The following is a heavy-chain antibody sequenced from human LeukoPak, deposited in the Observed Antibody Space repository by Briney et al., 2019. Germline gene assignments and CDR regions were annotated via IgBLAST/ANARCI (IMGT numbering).Heavy chain of an antibody. Sequence: ASVKVSCKVSGYTLTELSMHWVRPAPGKGLEWMGGFDPEDGETIYAQKFQGRVTMTEDTSTDTAYMELSSLRSEDTAVYYCATVPVPAAFFDYWGQGTLVTVSS. V-gene: IGHV1-24*01. J-gene: IGHJ4*02. CDR2: FDPEDGET. CDR1: GYTLTELS. CDR3: ATVPVPAAFFDY. D-gene: IGHD2-2*01.